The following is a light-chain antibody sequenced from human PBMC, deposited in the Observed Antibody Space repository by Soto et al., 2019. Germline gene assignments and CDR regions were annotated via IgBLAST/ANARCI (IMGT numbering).Light chain of an antibody. CDR2: DAS. CDR1: QNMSNY. J-gene: IGKJ4*01. CDR3: QQYDNLPFS. V-gene: IGKV1-33*01. Sequence: DIQRNQSPSSLSSSVGDRVTITCQASQNMSNYFNWYQHKPGKPPKLLIYDASNLETEGPSRLSGSTAGTAFTCTITSLQPEDIATYYCQQYDNLPFSFGGGTKVEIK.